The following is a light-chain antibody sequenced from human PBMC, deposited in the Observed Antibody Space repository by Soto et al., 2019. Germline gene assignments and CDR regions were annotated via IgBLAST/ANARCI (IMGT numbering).Light chain of an antibody. Sequence: DIRMTQSPSSLSASIGDRVTITCRASQGISNYLAWYQQKPGKLPDLLIYGASTLQSGVPSRFSGSGSGTDFTLTISSLQPEDVETYYCQKYNSDPWTFGQGTKVEIK. V-gene: IGKV1-27*01. CDR3: QKYNSDPWT. CDR2: GAS. J-gene: IGKJ1*01. CDR1: QGISNY.